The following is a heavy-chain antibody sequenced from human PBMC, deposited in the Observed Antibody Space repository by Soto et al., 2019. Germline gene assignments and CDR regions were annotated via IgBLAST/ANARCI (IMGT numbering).Heavy chain of an antibody. V-gene: IGHV4-59*08. CDR2: IYYSGTTT. Sequence: SETLSLTCTVSGGSIGNSYWTWIRQPPGKGLEWMGYIYYSGTTTNYNPSLKSRVTLSVDTSKNQFSLKLSSVTAAGTAVYYCARLGGSYAVPHFDYWGQGTLXTVSS. D-gene: IGHD1-26*01. CDR3: ARLGGSYAVPHFDY. J-gene: IGHJ4*02. CDR1: GGSIGNSY.